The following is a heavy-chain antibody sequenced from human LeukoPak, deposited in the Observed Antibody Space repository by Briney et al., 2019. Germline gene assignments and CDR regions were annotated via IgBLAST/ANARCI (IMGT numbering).Heavy chain of an antibody. D-gene: IGHD5-24*01. CDR1: GGSISSGTYY. J-gene: IGHJ4*02. CDR3: ARSSGMATTSFDY. V-gene: IGHV4-61*02. CDR2: ISTSGST. Sequence: SLTLSLTCTVSGGSISSGTYYWRWIRQPAGKGLEWIGRISTSGSTDYNPSLKSRVTISVDMSKNQFSLKLSSVTAADTAVYYCARSSGMATTSFDYWGQGTLVTVSS.